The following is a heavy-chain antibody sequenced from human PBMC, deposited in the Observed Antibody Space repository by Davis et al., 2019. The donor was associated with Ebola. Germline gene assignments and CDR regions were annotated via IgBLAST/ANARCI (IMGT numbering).Heavy chain of an antibody. J-gene: IGHJ2*01. CDR1: GFIFSTYA. CDR3: AKDRAAVADWYFDL. CDR2: ISGSGDSS. Sequence: GGSLRLSCAASGFIFSTYAMSWVRQAPGKGLEWVSVISGSGDSSYYADSVKGRFTISRDNSKNTLYLQMNSLRAEDTAVYYCAKDRAAVADWYFDLWGRGTLVTVSS. V-gene: IGHV3-23*01. D-gene: IGHD6-19*01.